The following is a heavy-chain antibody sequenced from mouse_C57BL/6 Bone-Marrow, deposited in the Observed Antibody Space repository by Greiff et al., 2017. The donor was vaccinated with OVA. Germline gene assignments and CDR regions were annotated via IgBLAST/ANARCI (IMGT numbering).Heavy chain of an antibody. V-gene: IGHV2-9*01. CDR1: GFSLTSYG. CDR2: IWGGGST. CDR3: AKHNDGSTTMVTSYAMDY. Sequence: VKLQESGPGLVAPSQSLSITCTVSGFSLTSYGVDWVRQPPGKGLEWLGVIWGGGSTNYNSALMSRLSISKDNSKSQVFLKMNSLQTDDTAMYYCAKHNDGSTTMVTSYAMDYWGQGTAVTVSS. D-gene: IGHD2-1*01. J-gene: IGHJ4*01.